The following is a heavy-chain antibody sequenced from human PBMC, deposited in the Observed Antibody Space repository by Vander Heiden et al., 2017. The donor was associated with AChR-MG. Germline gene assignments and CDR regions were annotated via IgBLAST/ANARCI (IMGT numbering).Heavy chain of an antibody. Sequence: EVQLLESGGGLVQPGGSLRLSCAAAGFTFRTYAMCWVRQAPGKGLEWVSALSGSGDNTYYADSVSGRFTISRDNSKNTLYLQMNSLRAEDTAVYYCAKDYQDYDVLTGLNYWGQGTLVTVS. J-gene: IGHJ4*02. V-gene: IGHV3-23*01. D-gene: IGHD3-9*01. CDR3: AKDYQDYDVLTGLNY. CDR2: LSGSGDNT. CDR1: GFTFRTYA.